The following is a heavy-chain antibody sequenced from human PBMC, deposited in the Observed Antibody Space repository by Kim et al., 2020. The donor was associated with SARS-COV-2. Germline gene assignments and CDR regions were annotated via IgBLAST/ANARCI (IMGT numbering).Heavy chain of an antibody. V-gene: IGHV3-9*01. CDR3: AKDLGVWGNVPGMDV. CDR2: SAWNGGHT. J-gene: IGHJ6*02. Sequence: GGSLRLSCEVSGFSIDDYGFYWVRQAPGKGLEWVAGSAWNGGHTGYADSVKGRFTMSRDNVKNFQYLQMNSLRVEDTAVYYCAKDLGVWGNVPGMDVWGHGPTVTVSS. D-gene: IGHD3-16*01. CDR1: GFSIDDYG.